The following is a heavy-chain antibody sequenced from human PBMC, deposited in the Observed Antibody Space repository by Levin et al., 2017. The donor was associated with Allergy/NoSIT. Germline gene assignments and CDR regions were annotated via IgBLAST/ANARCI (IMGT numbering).Heavy chain of an antibody. CDR2: ISAYTGNT. CDR3: ARDAKYVPDY. CDR1: GYNFNSFG. V-gene: IGHV1-18*01. D-gene: IGHD2-2*01. Sequence: ASVKVSCKASGYNFNSFGISWVRQAPGQGLEWMGWISAYTGNTNYAQRFQDRVTMTTVTSTSTAYMELRSLRFDDTAVYYCARDAKYVPDYWGQGTLVTVPS. J-gene: IGHJ4*02.